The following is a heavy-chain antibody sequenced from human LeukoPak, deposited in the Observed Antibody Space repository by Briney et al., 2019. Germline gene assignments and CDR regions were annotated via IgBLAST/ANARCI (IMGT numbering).Heavy chain of an antibody. Sequence: SETLSLTCSVSGGSISSYYWSWIRQPPGKGLEWIGYIYYSGSTNYNLSLKSRVTISVDTSKNQFSLKLSSVTAADTAVYYCARGGLQFVSVYDYWGQGTLVTVSS. CDR3: ARGGLQFVSVYDY. V-gene: IGHV4-59*08. CDR2: IYYSGST. CDR1: GGSISSYY. J-gene: IGHJ4*02. D-gene: IGHD5-12*01.